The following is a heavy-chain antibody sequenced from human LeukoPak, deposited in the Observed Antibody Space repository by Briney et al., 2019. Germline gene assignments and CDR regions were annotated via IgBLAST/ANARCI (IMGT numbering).Heavy chain of an antibody. Sequence: GGSPRLSCAASGFTFSDYYMSWIRQAPGKGLEWVSYISSSGSTIYYADSVKGRFTISRDNAKNSLYLQMNSLRAEDTAVYYCARDKGESSTWLNWFDPWGQGTLVTVSS. D-gene: IGHD6-13*01. CDR1: GFTFSDYY. CDR3: ARDKGESSTWLNWFDP. CDR2: ISSSGSTI. V-gene: IGHV3-11*01. J-gene: IGHJ5*02.